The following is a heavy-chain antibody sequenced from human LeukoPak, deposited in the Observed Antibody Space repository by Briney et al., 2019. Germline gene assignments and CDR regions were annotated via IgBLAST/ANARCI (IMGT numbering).Heavy chain of an antibody. D-gene: IGHD3-22*01. CDR1: GFTFSGSA. CDR2: IRSKANNYAT. V-gene: IGHV3-73*01. CDR3: TRRNKDDSSGYYYE. Sequence: GGSLTLSCAASGFTFSGSAMHWVRQASGKGLGGVGRIRSKANNYATAYAASVKGRFTISREDSKNTAYLQMNSLKTEDTAVYYCTRRNKDDSSGYYYEWGQGTLVTVSS. J-gene: IGHJ4*02.